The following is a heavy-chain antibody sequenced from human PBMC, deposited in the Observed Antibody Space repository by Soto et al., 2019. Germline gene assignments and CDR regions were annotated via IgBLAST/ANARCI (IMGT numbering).Heavy chain of an antibody. CDR3: AKHSSTFVF. CDR1: GFTFSSYG. V-gene: IGHV3-30*18. CDR2: ISYNGNKI. J-gene: IGHJ4*02. Sequence: GGSLRLSCKTSGFTFSSYGLHWLRQAPGKGLEWVTFISYNGNKIXYADSVKGRFTVSRDNSKNTLYLQMNSLRPEDTAVYYCAKHSSTFVFWGQGTLDTVSS. D-gene: IGHD2-2*01.